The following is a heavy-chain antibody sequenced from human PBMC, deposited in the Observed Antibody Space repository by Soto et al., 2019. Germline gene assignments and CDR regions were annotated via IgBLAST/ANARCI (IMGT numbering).Heavy chain of an antibody. CDR2: IYYSGST. CDR1: GGSISSSSYY. V-gene: IGHV4-39*01. CDR3: ARLSRASDYDFWSGHDLYYFDY. Sequence: PSETLSLTCTVSGGSISSSSYYWGWIRQPPGKGLEWIGSIYYSGSTYYNPSLKSRVTISVDTSKNQFSLKLSSVTAADTAVYYCARLSRASDYDFWSGHDLYYFDYWGQGTLVTVSS. D-gene: IGHD3-3*01. J-gene: IGHJ4*02.